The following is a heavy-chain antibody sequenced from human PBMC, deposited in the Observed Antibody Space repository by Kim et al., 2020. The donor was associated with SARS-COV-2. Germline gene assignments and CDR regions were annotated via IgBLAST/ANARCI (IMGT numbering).Heavy chain of an antibody. D-gene: IGHD3-3*01. J-gene: IGHJ3*02. V-gene: IGHV3-30*02. CDR3: AKGTLREWGAFDI. Sequence: YADSVEGRFTISRDKSKNTLYLQMGSLRAEDTAVYYCAKGTLREWGAFDIWGQGTMVTVSS.